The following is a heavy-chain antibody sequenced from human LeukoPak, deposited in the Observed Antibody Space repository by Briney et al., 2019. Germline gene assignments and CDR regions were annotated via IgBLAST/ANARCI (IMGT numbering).Heavy chain of an antibody. Sequence: PGGSLRLSCAASGFTFDDYGMSWIRQPPGKGLEWIGEINHSGSTNYNPSLKSRVTISVDTSKNQFSLKLSSVTAADTAVYYRARVYSGYDFLSRVRRPFDYWGQGTLVTVSS. CDR3: ARVYSGYDFLSRVRRPFDY. V-gene: IGHV4-34*01. D-gene: IGHD5-12*01. CDR1: GFTFDDYG. CDR2: INHSGST. J-gene: IGHJ4*02.